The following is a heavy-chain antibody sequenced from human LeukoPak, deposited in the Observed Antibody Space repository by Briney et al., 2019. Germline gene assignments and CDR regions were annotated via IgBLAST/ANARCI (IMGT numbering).Heavy chain of an antibody. CDR1: GFTFSSYW. D-gene: IGHD3-16*01. Sequence: GGPLSLPCQAPGFTFSSYWMNWARQAPGKGLEWVASINHNGNVNYYVDSVRGRFTISRDNAKNSLYLQMSNLRAEDTAVYFCARGGGLDVWGQGATVTVSS. CDR2: INHNGNVN. V-gene: IGHV3-7*03. CDR3: ARGGGLDV. J-gene: IGHJ6*02.